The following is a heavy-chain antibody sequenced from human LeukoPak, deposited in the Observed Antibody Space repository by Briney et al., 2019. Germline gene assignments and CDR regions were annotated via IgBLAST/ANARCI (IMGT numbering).Heavy chain of an antibody. CDR1: GFTFSSYG. V-gene: IGHV3-33*01. CDR3: ARGDWNRVPFEYFDY. J-gene: IGHJ4*02. CDR2: IWYDGSNK. Sequence: GRSLRLSCAASGFTFSSYGMHWVRQAPGKGLEWVAVIWYDGSNKYYADSVKGRFTISRDNSKNTLYPQMNSLRAEDTAVYYCARGDWNRVPFEYFDYWGQGTLVTVSS. D-gene: IGHD1-1*01.